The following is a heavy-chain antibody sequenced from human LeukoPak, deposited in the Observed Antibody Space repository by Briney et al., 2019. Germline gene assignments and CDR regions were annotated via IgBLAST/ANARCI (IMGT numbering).Heavy chain of an antibody. Sequence: PGGSLRLSCAASGFTFRTHWMYWVRQAPGKGLQWVSRITNSGDNTDYADSVKGRFTISRDNSKNTLYLQMNSLRAEDTAVYYCAKGGWKGYFFDFWGQGTLVTVSS. CDR1: GFTFRTHW. J-gene: IGHJ4*02. D-gene: IGHD1-1*01. V-gene: IGHV3-23*01. CDR2: ITNSGDNT. CDR3: AKGGWKGYFFDF.